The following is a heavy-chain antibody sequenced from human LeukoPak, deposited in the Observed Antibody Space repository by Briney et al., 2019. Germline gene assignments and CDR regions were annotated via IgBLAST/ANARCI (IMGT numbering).Heavy chain of an antibody. Sequence: GGSLRLSCAASGFTFSNYWMHWVRQAPGKGLVWVSRINSDGLITNYADSVKGRFTVSRDNPKNTPYLQMNSLRVEDTAVYYCVREGGGSFLDSFDIWGQGKLVTVSS. V-gene: IGHV3-74*01. CDR1: GFTFSNYW. D-gene: IGHD2-15*01. J-gene: IGHJ3*02. CDR3: VREGGGSFLDSFDI. CDR2: INSDGLIT.